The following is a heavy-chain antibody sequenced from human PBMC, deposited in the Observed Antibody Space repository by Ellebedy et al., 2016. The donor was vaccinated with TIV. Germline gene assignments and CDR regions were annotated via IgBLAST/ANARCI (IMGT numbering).Heavy chain of an antibody. CDR3: ASFIIGVPNYYGSGAPRGGIDV. D-gene: IGHD3-10*01. V-gene: IGHV3-66*01. J-gene: IGHJ6*02. CDR2: IYAGGQT. CDR1: GFIVSSNY. Sequence: GGSLRLSXEVSGFIVSSNYLTWVRQAPGKGLEWVSLIYAGGQTYYADSVQGRFTISRDNSKNTLYLQMETLRVDDTAVYYCASFIIGVPNYYGSGAPRGGIDVWGQGTTVTVSS.